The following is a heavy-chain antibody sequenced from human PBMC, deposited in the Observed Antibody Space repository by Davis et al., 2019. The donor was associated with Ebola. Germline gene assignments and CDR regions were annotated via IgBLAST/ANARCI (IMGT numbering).Heavy chain of an antibody. Sequence: GESLKISCAASGFTFSDYYMSWVRQAPGRGLEWVSVIHSGGDIYYADSVKGRFTISRDNAKNSLYLQMNSLRAEDTAVYYCARSSIAARPGYYYGMDVWGQGTTVTVSS. V-gene: IGHV3-69-1*01. CDR2: IHSGGDI. J-gene: IGHJ6*02. CDR1: GFTFSDYY. D-gene: IGHD6-6*01. CDR3: ARSSIAARPGYYYGMDV.